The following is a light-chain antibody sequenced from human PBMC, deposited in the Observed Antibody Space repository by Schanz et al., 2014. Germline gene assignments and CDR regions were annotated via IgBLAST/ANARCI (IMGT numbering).Light chain of an antibody. Sequence: QSALTQPASVSGSPGQSITISCTGTSSDVGNYDLVSWYRHYPGKAPKLLIYEVTKRPSGVSNRFSGSKSDNTASLTISGLQTEDEAHYSCCSFAGSHVVFGGGPKLT. J-gene: IGLJ2*01. CDR1: SSDVGNYDL. CDR2: EVT. V-gene: IGLV2-23*02. CDR3: CSFAGSHVV.